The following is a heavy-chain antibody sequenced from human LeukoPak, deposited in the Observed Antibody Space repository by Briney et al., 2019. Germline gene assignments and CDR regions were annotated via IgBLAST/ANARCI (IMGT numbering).Heavy chain of an antibody. CDR3: ARLGYCSGGSCPVGMDV. Sequence: GGSPRLSCAASGFTFSSYAMSWVRQAPGKGLEWVSAISGSGGSTYYADSVKGRFTISRDNSKNTLYLQMNSLRAEDTAVYYCARLGYCSGGSCPVGMDVWGKGTTVTVSS. CDR2: ISGSGGST. J-gene: IGHJ6*04. D-gene: IGHD2-15*01. V-gene: IGHV3-23*01. CDR1: GFTFSSYA.